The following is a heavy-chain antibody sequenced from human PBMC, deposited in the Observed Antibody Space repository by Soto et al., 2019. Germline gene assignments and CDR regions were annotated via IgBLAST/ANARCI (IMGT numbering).Heavy chain of an antibody. J-gene: IGHJ4*02. CDR1: GGSVSSGSYY. D-gene: IGHD3-10*01. V-gene: IGHV4-61*01. CDR2: IYYSGST. CDR3: VRERGGGSGSYYEFDY. Sequence: QVQLQESGPGLVKPSETLSLTCTVSGGSVSSGSYYWSWIRQPPGKGLEWIGYIYYSGSTNYNPSLKSRVTISVDTSKNQFSLKLSSVTAADTAVYYCVRERGGGSGSYYEFDYWGQGTLVTVSS.